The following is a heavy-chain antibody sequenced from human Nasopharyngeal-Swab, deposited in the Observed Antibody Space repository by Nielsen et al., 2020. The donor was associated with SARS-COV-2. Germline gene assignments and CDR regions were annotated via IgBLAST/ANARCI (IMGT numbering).Heavy chain of an antibody. V-gene: IGHV3-53*05. CDR2: IYSGGST. D-gene: IGHD3-22*01. CDR3: AKDGRDSSHFDY. Sequence: GGSLRLSCAASGFTVSSNYMSWVRQAPGKGLEWVSVIYSGGSTYYADSVKGRFTISRDNSKNTLYLQMNSLRAEDTAVYYCAKDGRDSSHFDYWGQGTLVTLTS. J-gene: IGHJ4*02. CDR1: GFTVSSNY.